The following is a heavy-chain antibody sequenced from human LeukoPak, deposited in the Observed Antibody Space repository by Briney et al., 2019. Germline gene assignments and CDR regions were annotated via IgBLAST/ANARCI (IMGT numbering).Heavy chain of an antibody. V-gene: IGHV1-2*02. Sequence: ASVKVSCKASGYTFTGHYMHWVRQAPGQGLEWMGWINPNTGGTNYAQKFQGRVTMTRDTSINTAYMELSRLRSDDTAVYYCAREDSSLYYSDITGYQNWFDPWGQGTLVTVSS. CDR2: INPNTGGT. CDR3: AREDSSLYYSDITGYQNWFDP. J-gene: IGHJ5*02. D-gene: IGHD3-22*01. CDR1: GYTFTGHY.